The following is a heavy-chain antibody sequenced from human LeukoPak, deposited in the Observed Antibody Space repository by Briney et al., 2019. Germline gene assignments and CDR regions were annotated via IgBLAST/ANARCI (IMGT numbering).Heavy chain of an antibody. D-gene: IGHD3-16*01. J-gene: IGHJ6*03. Sequence: SETLSLTCTVSGGSISSYYWSWIRQPPGKGLEWIGYIYYSGSTNYNPSLKSRVTISVDTSKNQFSLKLSSVTAADTAVYYCAREGPRRLPDVWGKGTTVTIS. CDR3: AREGPRRLPDV. CDR1: GGSISSYY. CDR2: IYYSGST. V-gene: IGHV4-59*01.